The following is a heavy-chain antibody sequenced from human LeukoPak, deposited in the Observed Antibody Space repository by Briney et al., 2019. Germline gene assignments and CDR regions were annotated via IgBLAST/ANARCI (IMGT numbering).Heavy chain of an antibody. CDR3: AKDHKRYSLFDY. CDR2: ISYDGSNQ. V-gene: IGHV3-30*18. D-gene: IGHD1-1*01. CDR1: GFTFSSYG. Sequence: GGSLRLSCAASGFTFSSYGMHWVRQAPGKGLEWVAVISYDGSNQYYADSVKARFTVSRDNSKNTLYLQMNGLTAGDTALYYCAKDHKRYSLFDYWGQGTLVTVSS. J-gene: IGHJ4*02.